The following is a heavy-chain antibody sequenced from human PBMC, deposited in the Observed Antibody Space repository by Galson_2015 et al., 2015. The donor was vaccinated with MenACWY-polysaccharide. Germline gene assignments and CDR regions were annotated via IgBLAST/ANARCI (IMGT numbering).Heavy chain of an antibody. CDR1: GGFISSGGHY. V-gene: IGHV4-61*08. CDR3: VAELYQAPFGWFDP. J-gene: IGHJ5*02. CDR2: MHTSGRS. D-gene: IGHD2-2*01. Sequence: ETLSLTCTVSGGFISSGGHYWTWIRQHPEKGLEWIGYMHTSGRSNYNPSLKSRVTISVDTSKKEFFLKLSSVTAADTAVYYCVAELYQAPFGWFDPWGQGTQVIVSS.